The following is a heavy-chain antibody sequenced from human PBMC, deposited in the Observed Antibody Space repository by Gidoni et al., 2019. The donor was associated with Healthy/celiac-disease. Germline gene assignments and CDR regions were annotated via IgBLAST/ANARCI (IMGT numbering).Heavy chain of an antibody. CDR3: ATRRDGYIFPLGY. Sequence: QVQLQQWGAGRLKPSETLSLTCAVHGGSFSGYYWSWIRQPPGRGLEWLGEINHSGSTNYNPSLKSRVTISVDTSKNQFSLKLSSVTAADTAVYYCATRRDGYIFPLGYWGQGTLVTVSS. V-gene: IGHV4-34*01. D-gene: IGHD3-3*02. J-gene: IGHJ4*02. CDR1: GGSFSGYY. CDR2: INHSGST.